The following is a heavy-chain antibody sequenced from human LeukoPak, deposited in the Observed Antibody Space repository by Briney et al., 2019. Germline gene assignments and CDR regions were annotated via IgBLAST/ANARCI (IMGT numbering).Heavy chain of an antibody. J-gene: IGHJ4*02. D-gene: IGHD1-7*01. CDR1: GGTFSSYT. CDR2: IIPILGIA. CDR3: ASRLALYNWNSLDY. V-gene: IGHV1-69*02. Sequence: SVKVSCKASGGTFSSYTISWVRQAPGQGLEWMGRIIPILGIANYAQEFQGRVTITADKSTSTAYMELSSLRSEDTAVYYCASRLALYNWNSLDYWGQGTLVTVSS.